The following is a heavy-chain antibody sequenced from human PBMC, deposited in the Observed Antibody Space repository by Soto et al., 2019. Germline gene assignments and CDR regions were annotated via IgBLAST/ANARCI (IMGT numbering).Heavy chain of an antibody. CDR2: INPNGGST. D-gene: IGHD1-7*01. Sequence: ASVKVSCKAPADTFTSYYIHWVRQAPGHGLEWMGIINPNGGSTRFAQTFQGRITMTTDTSTSTVYMELSSLRSEDTAVYYCARDPGILELRAFDYWGQGTLVTVSS. CDR3: ARDPGILELRAFDY. CDR1: ADTFTSYY. V-gene: IGHV1-46*01. J-gene: IGHJ4*02.